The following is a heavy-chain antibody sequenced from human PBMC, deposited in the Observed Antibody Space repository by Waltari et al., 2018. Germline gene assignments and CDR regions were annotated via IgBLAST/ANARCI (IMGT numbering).Heavy chain of an antibody. CDR2: ISYDGSNK. Sequence: QVQLVESGGGVVQPGRSLRPPCAASGFTFSSYGMHWVRQAPGKGVEWVAVISYDGSNKYYADSVKGRFTISRDNSKNTLYLQMNSLRAEDTAVYYCAKDWRYSGPLETGVWGQGTLVTVSS. V-gene: IGHV3-30*18. CDR1: GFTFSSYG. CDR3: AKDWRYSGPLETGV. J-gene: IGHJ4*02. D-gene: IGHD1-26*01.